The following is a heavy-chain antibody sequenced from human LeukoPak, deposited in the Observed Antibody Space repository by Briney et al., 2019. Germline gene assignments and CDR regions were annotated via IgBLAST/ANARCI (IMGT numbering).Heavy chain of an antibody. CDR2: ISWHGSTT. D-gene: IGHD3-22*01. V-gene: IGHV3-43*01. J-gene: IGHJ4*02. CDR3: AKDIGDSIGYNYFDS. CDR1: GFTFDDYT. Sequence: GSLRLSCAASGFTFDDYTMHWVRRAPGKGLEGVSVISWHGSTTKYADSVRGRFTISRDNRKNSLSLQMNSLRPEDTALYYCAKDIGDSIGYNYFDSWGQGTLVTVSS.